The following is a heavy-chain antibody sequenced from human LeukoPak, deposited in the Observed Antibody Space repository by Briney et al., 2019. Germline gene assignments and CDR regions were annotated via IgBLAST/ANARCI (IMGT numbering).Heavy chain of an antibody. D-gene: IGHD1-26*01. Sequence: SETLSLTCAVYGGSYSGYYWSWIRQRPGKGLEWIGAINHSGSTNYNPSLESRVTVSVDKSKNQFSLDLSSVTAADTAVYYCASSSTGSYNDAFDIWGQGTMVTVSS. V-gene: IGHV4-34*01. J-gene: IGHJ3*02. CDR2: INHSGST. CDR3: ASSSTGSYNDAFDI. CDR1: GGSYSGYY.